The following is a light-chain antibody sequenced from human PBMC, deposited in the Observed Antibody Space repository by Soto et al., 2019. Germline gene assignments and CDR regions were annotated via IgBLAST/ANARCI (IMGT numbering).Light chain of an antibody. V-gene: IGKV3-20*01. Sequence: EIVLTQSPGTLSLSPGERATLSCRASQSVSSNYLAWYQQKPGQAPRLLIYGASSRATGIPDRFSGSGSGTAFTLTISRREPEDFAVYYCQQYDSSPWTFGQGTKVEI. CDR3: QQYDSSPWT. CDR2: GAS. J-gene: IGKJ1*01. CDR1: QSVSSNY.